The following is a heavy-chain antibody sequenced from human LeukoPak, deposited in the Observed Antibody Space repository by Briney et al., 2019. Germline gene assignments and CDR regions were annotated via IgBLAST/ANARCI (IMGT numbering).Heavy chain of an antibody. J-gene: IGHJ4*02. V-gene: IGHV4-31*03. CDR3: ARGRWLQLHFDY. CDR2: IYHSGST. Sequence: SQTLSLTCTVSGDSISSGGHYWSWIRQHPGKGLEWIGYIYHSGSTYYNPSLKSRVSTSVDTSKNQFSLKLSSMTAADTAVYYCARGRWLQLHFDYWGQGTLVTVSS. D-gene: IGHD5-24*01. CDR1: GDSISSGGHY.